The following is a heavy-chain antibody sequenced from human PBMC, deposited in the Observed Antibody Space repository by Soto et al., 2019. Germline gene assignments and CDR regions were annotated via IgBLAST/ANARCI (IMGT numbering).Heavy chain of an antibody. Sequence: PSETLSLTCTVSGGSISSYYWSWIRQPPGKGLEWIGYIYYSGSTNYNPSLKSRVTISVDTSKNQFSLKLSSVTAADTAVYYCARRYGSRFDHWGQGTLVTV. CDR1: GGSISSYY. J-gene: IGHJ4*02. CDR3: ARRYGSRFDH. V-gene: IGHV4-59*08. CDR2: IYYSGST. D-gene: IGHD5-18*01.